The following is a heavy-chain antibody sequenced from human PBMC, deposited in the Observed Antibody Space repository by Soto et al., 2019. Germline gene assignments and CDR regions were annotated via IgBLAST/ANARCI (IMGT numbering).Heavy chain of an antibody. D-gene: IGHD6-19*01. CDR2: ISSGRPDI. V-gene: IGHV3-21*01. J-gene: IGHJ4*02. Sequence: GGSLRLSCAASGFSFDTYNMNWVRQAPGKGLEWVSSISSGRPDIFYADSVRGRFTISRDDAKKSLFLQMNSLRADDTAAYYCARDHLGIAAGDFDLWGQGTLGTVSS. CDR1: GFSFDTYN. CDR3: ARDHLGIAAGDFDL.